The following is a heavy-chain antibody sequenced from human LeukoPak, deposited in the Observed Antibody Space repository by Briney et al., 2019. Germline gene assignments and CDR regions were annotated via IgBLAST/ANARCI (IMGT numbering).Heavy chain of an antibody. Sequence: SETLSLTCAVSGGSISSYYWSWIRQPPGKGLEWIGYIYKTGNTNYNPSLKSRVTISVDTSKNQFSLKLSSVTAADTAMYYCASRTYVDRPEYWGQGPLVTVSS. CDR2: IYKTGNT. V-gene: IGHV4-59*01. J-gene: IGHJ4*02. D-gene: IGHD5-12*01. CDR3: ASRTYVDRPEY. CDR1: GGSISSYY.